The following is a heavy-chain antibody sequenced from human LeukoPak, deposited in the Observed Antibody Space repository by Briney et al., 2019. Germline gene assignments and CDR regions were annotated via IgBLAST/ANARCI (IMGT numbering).Heavy chain of an antibody. CDR3: AKDRVATPWDYYYGMDV. V-gene: IGHV3-23*01. CDR1: RFTFSSYA. J-gene: IGHJ6*02. D-gene: IGHD5-12*01. Sequence: GGSLRLSCAASRFTFSSYAMSWVRQAPGKGLEWVSAISGSGGSTYYADSVKGRFTISRDNSKNTLYLQMNSLRAEDTAVYYCAKDRVATPWDYYYGMDVWGQGTTVTVSS. CDR2: ISGSGGST.